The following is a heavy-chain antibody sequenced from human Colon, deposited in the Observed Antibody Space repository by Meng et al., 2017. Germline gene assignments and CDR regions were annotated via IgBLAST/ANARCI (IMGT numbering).Heavy chain of an antibody. J-gene: IGHJ6*02. Sequence: GESLKISCAFSGFTFSGYQMNWVRQAPGKGLEWVSYISGSGSSISYADSVKGRFTISRDNAKSSLFLQLNSLRAEDTAVYYCSRDCPDSSEFFWGEYFAYGLDVWGQGTTVTVSS. CDR3: SRDCPDSSEFFWGEYFAYGLDV. D-gene: IGHD3-22*01. V-gene: IGHV3-48*03. CDR2: ISGSGSSI. CDR1: GFTFSGYQ.